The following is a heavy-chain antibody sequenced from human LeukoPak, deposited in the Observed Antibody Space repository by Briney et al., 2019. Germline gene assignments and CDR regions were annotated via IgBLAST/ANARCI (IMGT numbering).Heavy chain of an antibody. CDR2: ISYDGSNK. Sequence: PGGSLRLSCAASGFTFSSYGMHWVRQAPGKGLEWVAVISYDGSNKYYADSVKGRFTISRDNSKNTLYLQMNSLRAEDTAVYYCAKDTFRGYSSGWYRLDYWGQGTLVTVSS. D-gene: IGHD6-19*01. CDR3: AKDTFRGYSSGWYRLDY. CDR1: GFTFSSYG. J-gene: IGHJ4*02. V-gene: IGHV3-30*18.